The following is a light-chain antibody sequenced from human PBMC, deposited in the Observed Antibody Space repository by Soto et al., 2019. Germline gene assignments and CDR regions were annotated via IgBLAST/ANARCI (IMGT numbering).Light chain of an antibody. CDR2: EVT. J-gene: IGLJ1*01. CDR3: SSYTTSSTRV. Sequence: VLTQPASVSGSPGQSIAISCTGSSSDVGIYNYVSWYQQHPGKVPKLIIYEVTNRPSGVSNRFSGSKSGNTASLTISGLQAEDEADYYCSSYTTSSTRVFGTGTKVTVL. CDR1: SSDVGIYNY. V-gene: IGLV2-14*01.